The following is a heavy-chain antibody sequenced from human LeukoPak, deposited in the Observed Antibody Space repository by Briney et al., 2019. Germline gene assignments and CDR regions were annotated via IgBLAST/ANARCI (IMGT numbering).Heavy chain of an antibody. CDR3: AREIIGGASFLDY. D-gene: IGHD1-26*01. CDR1: GFTFSYYA. V-gene: IGHV3-23*01. CDR2: ISGGADST. J-gene: IGHJ4*02. Sequence: PGGSLRLSCAASGFTFSYYAMTWVRQAPGQGLEWVSSISGGADSTFYADSVRGRFTISRDNARSSLYLQMDSLRAEDTAVYFCAREIIGGASFLDYWGQGTLVTVSS.